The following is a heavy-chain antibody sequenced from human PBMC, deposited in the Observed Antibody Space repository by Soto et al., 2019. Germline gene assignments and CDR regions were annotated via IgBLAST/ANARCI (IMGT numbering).Heavy chain of an antibody. D-gene: IGHD5-12*01. CDR1: GGSINTFY. Sequence: SETLSLTCTVSGGSINTFYWSWVRQPAGKGLEWIGRIFSSGSTSFNPSLESRVAMSVDTSKNHFSLNLSSVTAADMAVYYCAREGSYSAYNFAHGIQLWSFDFWSQGALVTVSS. V-gene: IGHV4-4*07. J-gene: IGHJ4*02. CDR3: AREGSYSAYNFAHGIQLWSFDF. CDR2: IFSSGST.